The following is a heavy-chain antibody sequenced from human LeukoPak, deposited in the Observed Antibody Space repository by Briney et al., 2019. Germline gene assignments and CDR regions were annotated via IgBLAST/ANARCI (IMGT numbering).Heavy chain of an antibody. CDR2: ISGSGGST. CDR1: GFTISSYV. D-gene: IGHD3-3*01. CDR3: VRSGRDPFDY. V-gene: IGHV3-23*01. Sequence: GGSLRLPCAASGFTISSYVMSWVRQAPGKGLEWVSAISGSGGSTYYADSVKGRFTISRDNSKNTLYLQMNSLRAEDTAVYYCVRSGRDPFDYWGQGTLVTVSS. J-gene: IGHJ4*02.